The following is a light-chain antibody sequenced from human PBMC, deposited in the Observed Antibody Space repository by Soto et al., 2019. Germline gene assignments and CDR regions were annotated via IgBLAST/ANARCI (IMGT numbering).Light chain of an antibody. CDR3: SSYAGSNNLV. Sequence: QSVLTQPPSASGSPGQPVTISCTGTSSDIGGYDYVSWYQQHPGKAPKLIMYEVSKRPSGVPDRFSGSKSGNTASLTVSGLQAEDEADYYCSSYAGSNNLVFAGGTKLTVL. CDR2: EVS. CDR1: SSDIGGYDY. V-gene: IGLV2-8*01. J-gene: IGLJ3*02.